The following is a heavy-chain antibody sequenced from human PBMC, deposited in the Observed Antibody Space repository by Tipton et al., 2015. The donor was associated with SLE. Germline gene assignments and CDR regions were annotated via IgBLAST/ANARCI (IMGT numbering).Heavy chain of an antibody. V-gene: IGHV4-39*02. CDR2: INYSGTT. CDR3: ARGGVGGYDYFDH. D-gene: IGHD5-12*01. CDR1: GDSISNNNYY. Sequence: TLSLTCTLSGDSISNNNYYWGWIRQPPGKGLEWIGNINYSGTTYFNPSLKTRITISVDRSMVHFSLKLSSVTAADTAVYYCARGGVGGYDYFDHWGQGTLVTVSS. J-gene: IGHJ4*02.